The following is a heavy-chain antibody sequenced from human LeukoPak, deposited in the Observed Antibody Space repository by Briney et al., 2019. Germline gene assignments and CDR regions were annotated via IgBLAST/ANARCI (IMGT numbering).Heavy chain of an antibody. V-gene: IGHV3-7*01. Sequence: GGSLRLSCTASGFTFGDYAMSWFRQAPGKGLEWVANIHDDGIVTHYVDSVKGRFTISRDNARNSVNLQLNSLRVEDTALYYCARGRGWVDHWGQGTLVTVSS. CDR1: GFTFGDYA. CDR3: ARGRGWVDH. CDR2: IHDDGIVT. J-gene: IGHJ4*02. D-gene: IGHD3-16*01.